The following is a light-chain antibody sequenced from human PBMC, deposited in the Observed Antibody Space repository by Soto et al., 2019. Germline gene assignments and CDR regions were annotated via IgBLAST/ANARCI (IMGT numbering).Light chain of an antibody. CDR3: TSYTSSSTWV. J-gene: IGLJ3*02. Sequence: QSALTQPASVSGSPGQSITISCTGTSSDVGGYNFVSWYQQHPGKVPKLVIYEVSHRPSGVSNRFSGSKSGNTASLTISGLQAEDEADYYCTSYTSSSTWVFGGGTKVTVL. CDR1: SSDVGGYNF. CDR2: EVS. V-gene: IGLV2-14*01.